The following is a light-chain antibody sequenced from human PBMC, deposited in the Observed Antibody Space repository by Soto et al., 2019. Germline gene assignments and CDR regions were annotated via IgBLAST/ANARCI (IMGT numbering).Light chain of an antibody. Sequence: DIQMTQSPSTLSASVGDRVTMTCRANQSISSWLAWYQQKPGKAPNLLIYKASSLESGVPSRFSGSGSGTEFTLTISSLQPDDFATYYCQQYNSFWTFGQGTKVEIK. CDR3: QQYNSFWT. V-gene: IGKV1-5*03. CDR1: QSISSW. J-gene: IGKJ1*01. CDR2: KAS.